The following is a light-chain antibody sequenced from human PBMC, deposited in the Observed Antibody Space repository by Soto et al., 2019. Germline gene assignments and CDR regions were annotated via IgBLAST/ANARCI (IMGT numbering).Light chain of an antibody. J-gene: IGKJ2*01. CDR1: QSVSSSY. CDR2: VAS. Sequence: EIVLTQSPGTLSLSPGERATLSCRASQSVSSSYLAWYQQKPGQAPRLLIYVASSRATGVPDRFSGGGSGTDFTLTISRLQPEEFAVYYCQQYGSSPPYTFGQGTKLEIK. V-gene: IGKV3-20*01. CDR3: QQYGSSPPYT.